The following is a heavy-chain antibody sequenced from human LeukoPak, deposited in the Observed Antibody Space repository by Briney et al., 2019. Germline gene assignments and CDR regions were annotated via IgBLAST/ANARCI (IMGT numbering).Heavy chain of an antibody. Sequence: GGSLRLSCAASGFDFSHHYMTWVRQAPGKGPEWVAKISPDGGVSQYVDSVKGRFTISRDNSKNSLSLHMSSLRVEDTALYFCAKEEFWRFDFWGQGTLVTVS. D-gene: IGHD1-1*01. CDR2: ISPDGGVS. CDR3: AKEEFWRFDF. J-gene: IGHJ4*02. CDR1: GFDFSHHY. V-gene: IGHV3-7*03.